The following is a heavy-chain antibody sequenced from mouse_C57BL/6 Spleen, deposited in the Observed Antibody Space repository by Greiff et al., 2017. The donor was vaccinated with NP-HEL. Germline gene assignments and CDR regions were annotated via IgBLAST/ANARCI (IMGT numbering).Heavy chain of an antibody. CDR3: ARHDSSCRFAY. Sequence: EVKLQESGGDLVKPGGSLKLSCAASGFTFSSYGMSWVRQTPDKRLEWVATISSGGSYTYYPDSVKGRFTISRDNANNTLYLQMSSLKSEDTAMYYCARHDSSCRFAYWGQGTLVTVSA. V-gene: IGHV5-6*01. D-gene: IGHD1-1*01. J-gene: IGHJ3*01. CDR1: GFTFSSYG. CDR2: ISSGGSYT.